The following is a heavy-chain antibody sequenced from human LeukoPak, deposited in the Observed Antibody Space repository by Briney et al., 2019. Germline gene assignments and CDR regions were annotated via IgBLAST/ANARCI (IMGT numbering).Heavy chain of an antibody. CDR2: IYYSGST. Sequence: PSETLSLTCTVSGGSINNYYWSWIRQPPGKGLEWIGYIYYSGSTNYNPSLKSRVTISLDTSKNQFSLKLSSVTAADTAVYYCARERGSGYRDFDYWGQGTLVTVSS. CDR1: GGSINNYY. J-gene: IGHJ4*02. CDR3: ARERGSGYRDFDY. D-gene: IGHD3-22*01. V-gene: IGHV4-59*01.